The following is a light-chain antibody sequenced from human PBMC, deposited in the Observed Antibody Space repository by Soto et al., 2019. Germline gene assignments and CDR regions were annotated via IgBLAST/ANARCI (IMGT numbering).Light chain of an antibody. CDR3: ATWDTTLRAV. Sequence: QSVLTQPPSVSAAPGQTVTISCSGGTSNIGHNYVSWYQQLPGTAPTLLIYGNDKRPSGIPDRFSGSKPDTSATLAITGLQTGDEADYYCATWDTTLRAVFGGGTKLTAL. CDR2: GND. J-gene: IGLJ3*02. CDR1: TSNIGHNY. V-gene: IGLV1-51*01.